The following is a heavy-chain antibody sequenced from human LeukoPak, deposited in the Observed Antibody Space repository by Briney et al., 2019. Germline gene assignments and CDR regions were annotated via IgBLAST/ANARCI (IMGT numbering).Heavy chain of an antibody. D-gene: IGHD4-17*01. Sequence: SVKVSCKASGGTFSSYAISWVRQAPGQGLEWMGGIIPIFGTANYAQKFQGRVTITADESTSTAYMELSSLRSEDTAVYYCARVSFGNDYGDYWFDPWGQGTLVTVSS. V-gene: IGHV1-69*13. CDR2: IIPIFGTA. J-gene: IGHJ5*02. CDR3: ARVSFGNDYGDYWFDP. CDR1: GGTFSSYA.